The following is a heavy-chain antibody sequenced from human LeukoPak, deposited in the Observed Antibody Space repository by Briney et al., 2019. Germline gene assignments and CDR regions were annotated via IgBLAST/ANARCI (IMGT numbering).Heavy chain of an antibody. CDR3: VREFRGGYFDY. J-gene: IGHJ4*02. CDR2: INPDGIST. V-gene: IGHV1-46*01. CDR1: GNTFTNYY. D-gene: IGHD3-10*01. Sequence: ASVKLSCKASGNTFTNYYVHWVRQAPGQGLEWLGLINPDGISTNYAQRFQGRVTMTRDTSTGTVYMELSSLISDDTALYYRVREFRGGYFDYWGQGTLVTVSS.